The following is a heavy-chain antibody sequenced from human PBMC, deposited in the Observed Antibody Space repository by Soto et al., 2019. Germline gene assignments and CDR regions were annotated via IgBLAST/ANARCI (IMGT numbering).Heavy chain of an antibody. Sequence: EVQLVESGGGLVQPGGSLRLSCAASGFTFETSWMTWVRQAPGKGLEWVANIKQDGSEKYYVDSVKGRFTISRDNAKNSLYLQMNGLTVEDTAVYFCVRERIYSWGQGTLVTVSS. CDR3: VRERIYS. CDR1: GFTFETSW. V-gene: IGHV3-7*01. J-gene: IGHJ4*02. CDR2: IKQDGSEK. D-gene: IGHD2-15*01.